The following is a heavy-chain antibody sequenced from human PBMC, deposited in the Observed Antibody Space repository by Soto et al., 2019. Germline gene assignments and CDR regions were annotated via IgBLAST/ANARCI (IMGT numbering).Heavy chain of an antibody. CDR3: ARNYGGNGDAFDI. CDR2: IYYSGST. Sequence: QLQLQESGPGLVKPSETLSLTCTVSGGSISSSSYYWGWIRQPPGKGLEWIGSIYYSGSTYYNPSLKSRVTISVDTSKNQFSLELSSVTAADTAVYYCARNYGGNGDAFDIWGQGTMVTVSS. D-gene: IGHD4-17*01. CDR1: GGSISSSSYY. V-gene: IGHV4-39*01. J-gene: IGHJ3*02.